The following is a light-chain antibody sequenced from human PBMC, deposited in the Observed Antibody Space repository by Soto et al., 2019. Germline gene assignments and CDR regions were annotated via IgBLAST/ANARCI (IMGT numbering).Light chain of an antibody. J-gene: IGLJ1*01. CDR3: SSYAGTNNFV. Sequence: QSALTQPPSASGSPGQSVTISCTGTSSDVGGYNYVSWYQQHPGKAPKLIIYEVNKRPSGVPDRFSGSKSGKTASLTVSGLQTEDEADYYCSSYAGTNNFVFGSGTKLTVL. V-gene: IGLV2-8*01. CDR1: SSDVGGYNY. CDR2: EVN.